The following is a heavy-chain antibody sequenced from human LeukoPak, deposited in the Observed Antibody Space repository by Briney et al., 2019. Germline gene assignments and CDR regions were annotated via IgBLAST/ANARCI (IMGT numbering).Heavy chain of an antibody. D-gene: IGHD6-19*01. Sequence: ASAKVSCKASGGTFTSYAIRWVRQAPGQRLEWMGGIIHIFGTASYAQKFQGRVTITADESTSTAYMELSSLRSEDTAVYCCARSEQWRVIHLDYWGQGTLVTVSS. CDR1: GGTFTSYA. V-gene: IGHV1-69*13. CDR3: ARSEQWRVIHLDY. CDR2: IIHIFGTA. J-gene: IGHJ4*02.